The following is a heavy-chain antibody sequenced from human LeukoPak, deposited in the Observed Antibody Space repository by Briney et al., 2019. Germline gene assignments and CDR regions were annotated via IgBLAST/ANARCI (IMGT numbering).Heavy chain of an antibody. CDR1: GYTFTSYD. V-gene: IGHV1-8*02. CDR3: AFSPEVVGYYYGSGALDAFDI. J-gene: IGHJ3*02. CDR2: MKPNSGNT. Sequence: GASVKVSCKASGYTFTSYDINWVRQAAGQGLEWMGWMKPNSGNTGYAQKFQGRVTMTRNTSISTAYMELSSLRSEDTAVYYCAFSPEVVGYYYGSGALDAFDIWGQGTMVTVSS. D-gene: IGHD3-10*01.